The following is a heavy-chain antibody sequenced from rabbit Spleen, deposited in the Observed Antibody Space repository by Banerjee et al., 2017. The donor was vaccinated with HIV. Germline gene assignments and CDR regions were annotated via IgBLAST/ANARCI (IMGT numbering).Heavy chain of an antibody. CDR3: PRGLVWLAWDL. Sequence: QEQLKESGGGLVQPGGSLKLSCTASGIDFSSSDYMCWVRQAPGKGLEWIACINAVTGKAVYASWAKGRFTISKTSTTVTLQMTGLTAADTATYFCPRGLVWLAWDLWGPGTLVTVS. CDR2: INAVTGKA. CDR1: GIDFSSSDY. D-gene: IGHD4-1*01. J-gene: IGHJ4*01. V-gene: IGHV1S45*01.